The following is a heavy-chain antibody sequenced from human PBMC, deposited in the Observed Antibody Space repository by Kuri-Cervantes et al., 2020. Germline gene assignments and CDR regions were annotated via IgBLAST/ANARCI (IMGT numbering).Heavy chain of an antibody. J-gene: IGHJ6*02. V-gene: IGHV3-30*18. Sequence: LSLTCAASGFTFSSYGMHWVRQAPGKGLEWVAVISYDGSNKYYADSVKGRFTISRDNSKNSLYLQMNSLRAEDTAVYYCAKYYCGGDCYGMDVWGQGTTVTVSS. CDR2: ISYDGSNK. D-gene: IGHD2-21*01. CDR1: GFTFSSYG. CDR3: AKYYCGGDCYGMDV.